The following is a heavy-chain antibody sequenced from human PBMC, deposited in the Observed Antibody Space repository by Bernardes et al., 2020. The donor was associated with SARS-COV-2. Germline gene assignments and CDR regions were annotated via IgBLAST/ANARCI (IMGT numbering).Heavy chain of an antibody. J-gene: IGHJ2*01. D-gene: IGHD1-1*01. V-gene: IGHV3-74*01. Sequence: GGSLRLSCAASGFTFSSYWMHWVRQAPGKGLVWVSRINSDGNSTSYADSVKGRFTISRDNAKNTLYLQMNSLRAEDTAVYYCARSTGRTYWYFDLWGRGTLVT. CDR2: INSDGNST. CDR3: ARSTGRTYWYFDL. CDR1: GFTFSSYW.